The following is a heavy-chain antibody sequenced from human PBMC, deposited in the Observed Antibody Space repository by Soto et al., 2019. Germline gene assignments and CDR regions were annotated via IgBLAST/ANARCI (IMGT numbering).Heavy chain of an antibody. V-gene: IGHV4-39*01. D-gene: IGHD3-3*01. CDR2: IYHSGST. J-gene: IGHJ6*02. CDR1: GRSIISSSYY. CDR3: ARHSSWAAYYDFWSGTNYYGMDV. Sequence: SATLSLTLAPAGRSIISSSYYWHRIDHPPVKGLEWIGSIYHSGSTYYNPSIKSQVTISVDTSKNQCSLKLSTVTAADTALYYCARHSSWAAYYDFWSGTNYYGMDVWGQGTTVS.